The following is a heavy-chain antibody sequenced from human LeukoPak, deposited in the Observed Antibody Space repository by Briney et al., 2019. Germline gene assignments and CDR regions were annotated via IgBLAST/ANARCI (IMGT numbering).Heavy chain of an antibody. D-gene: IGHD4-17*01. CDR1: GDSISSYY. V-gene: IGHV4-59*01. Sequence: SETLSLTCTVSGDSISSYYWSWIRQPPGKGLEWIGYIYYTGASIYNPSLKSRVTISLDTSKNQFSLRVHSVTAADTAVYFCASPGPDYGDYAYDYWGQGTQVTVSS. CDR2: IYYTGAS. CDR3: ASPGPDYGDYAYDY. J-gene: IGHJ4*02.